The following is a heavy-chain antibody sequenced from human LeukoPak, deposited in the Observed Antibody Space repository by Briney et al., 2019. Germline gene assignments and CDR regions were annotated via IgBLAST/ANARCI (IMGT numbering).Heavy chain of an antibody. CDR1: GFTFSDYN. V-gene: IGHV3-48*01. D-gene: IGHD1-26*01. CDR3: AKGEGGLYYFDY. CDR2: MSRSGDII. J-gene: IGHJ4*02. Sequence: GGSLRLSCAASGFTFSDYNMNWVRQVPGKGLESVSYMSRSGDIIYYADSVKGRFTISRDNAKNSLYLQMNSLRAEDTAVYYCAKGEGGLYYFDYWGRGTLVTVSS.